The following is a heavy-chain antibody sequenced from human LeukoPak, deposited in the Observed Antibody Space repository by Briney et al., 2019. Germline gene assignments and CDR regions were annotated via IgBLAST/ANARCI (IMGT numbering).Heavy chain of an antibody. Sequence: ASVKVSCKTSGYTFTSYGISWVRQAPGQGLEWMGWISAYNGNTNYAQKLQGRVTMTTDTSTSTAYVELRSLRSDDTAVYYCARLAGNDAFDIWGQGTMVTVSS. CDR2: ISAYNGNT. J-gene: IGHJ3*02. CDR1: GYTFTSYG. V-gene: IGHV1-18*01. CDR3: ARLAGNDAFDI. D-gene: IGHD6-19*01.